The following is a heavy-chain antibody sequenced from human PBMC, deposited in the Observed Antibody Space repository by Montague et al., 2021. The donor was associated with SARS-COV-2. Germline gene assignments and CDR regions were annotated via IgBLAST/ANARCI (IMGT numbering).Heavy chain of an antibody. Sequence: SLRLSYAASGFTFSSYDMHWVRQAPGKGLEWVAVIWYDGSNQYYXXSLKGRFTISRDNSKNTLYLQMNSLRAEDTAVYYCAREYSAPRWFGEYNRYGMDVWGQGTTVTVSS. V-gene: IGHV3-33*08. CDR2: IWYDGSNQ. CDR1: GFTFSSYD. J-gene: IGHJ6*02. CDR3: AREYSAPRWFGEYNRYGMDV. D-gene: IGHD3-10*01.